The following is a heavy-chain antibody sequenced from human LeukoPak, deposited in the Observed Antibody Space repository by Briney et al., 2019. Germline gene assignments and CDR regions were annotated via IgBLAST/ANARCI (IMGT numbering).Heavy chain of an antibody. J-gene: IGHJ5*02. CDR2: IKGDGSET. V-gene: IGHV3-74*01. CDR1: GFTFSNYW. CDR3: VRGQIGVSVIVH. Sequence: GGPLRLSCPASGFTFSNYWMHWFGKVPGKGLVWVSRIKGDGSETNYADSVKGRFTISRDNAKNTLFLQMNSLRVEDTAVYYCVRGQIGVSVIVHWGQGTLVTVSS. D-gene: IGHD3-22*01.